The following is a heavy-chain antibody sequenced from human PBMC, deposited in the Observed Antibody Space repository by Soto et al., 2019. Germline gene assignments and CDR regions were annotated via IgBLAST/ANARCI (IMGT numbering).Heavy chain of an antibody. Sequence: SGGSLRLSCAASGFTFSSYAMHWVRQAPGKGLEWVAVISYDGSNKYYADSVKGRFTISRDNSKNTLYLQMNSLRAEDTAVYYCARASGSYLLDYGMDVWGQGTTVTVSS. CDR3: ARASGSYLLDYGMDV. J-gene: IGHJ6*02. CDR1: GFTFSSYA. D-gene: IGHD1-26*01. CDR2: ISYDGSNK. V-gene: IGHV3-30-3*01.